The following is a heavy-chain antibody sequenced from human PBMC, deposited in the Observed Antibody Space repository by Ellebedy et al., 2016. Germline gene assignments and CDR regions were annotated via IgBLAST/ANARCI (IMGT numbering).Heavy chain of an antibody. J-gene: IGHJ3*02. V-gene: IGHV3-23*01. CDR3: AKGSGYYLDVFDI. Sequence: GGSLRLXXAASGFTFSSYAMSWVRQAPGKGLEWVSAISGSGGSTYYADSVKGRFTISRDNSKNTLYLQMNSLRAEDTAVYYCAKGSGYYLDVFDIWGQGTMVTVSS. CDR1: GFTFSSYA. CDR2: ISGSGGST. D-gene: IGHD3-3*01.